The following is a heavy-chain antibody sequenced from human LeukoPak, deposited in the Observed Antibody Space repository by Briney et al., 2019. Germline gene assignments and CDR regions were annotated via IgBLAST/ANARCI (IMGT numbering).Heavy chain of an antibody. D-gene: IGHD2/OR15-2a*01. CDR3: ARRSISLPPHMDV. J-gene: IGHJ6*03. Sequence: LGESLKIFCKASGYCFTTDLIGWVRQMPGKGLEWMGIIYPGDSDTRYSPSFQGQVTISADKSISTAYLHWSNLKASDTAVYYCARRSISLPPHMDVWGKGTTVTVSS. CDR1: GYCFTTDL. V-gene: IGHV5-51*01. CDR2: IYPGDSDT.